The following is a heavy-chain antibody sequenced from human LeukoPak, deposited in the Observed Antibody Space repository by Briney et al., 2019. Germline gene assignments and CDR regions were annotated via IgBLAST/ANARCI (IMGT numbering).Heavy chain of an antibody. CDR3: ARGKSSSWSASRYYYYMDV. J-gene: IGHJ6*03. V-gene: IGHV3-74*01. CDR1: GFTFSSYW. D-gene: IGHD6-13*01. CDR2: INSDGSST. Sequence: PGGSLRLSCAASGFTFSSYWMHWVRQAPGKGLVWVSRINSDGSSTCYADSVKGRFTISRDNAKNTLYLQMNSLRAEDTAVYYCARGKSSSWSASRYYYYMDVWGKGTTVTVSS.